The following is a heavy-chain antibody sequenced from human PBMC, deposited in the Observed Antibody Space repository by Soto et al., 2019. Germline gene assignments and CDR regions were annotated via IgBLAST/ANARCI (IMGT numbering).Heavy chain of an antibody. Sequence: QVQLQESGPGLVKPSQTLSLTCSVSGASTVSHYHWTWIRQPPGKGLEWMGYIFNSGTPFYNPSLTSLLSISKDTSGNHFSLELRSVTAADTAVYYCALALGPTTGLDYCGQGTLVTVS. CDR1: GASTVSHYH. V-gene: IGHV4-31*01. CDR3: ALALGPTTGLDY. D-gene: IGHD1-26*01. J-gene: IGHJ4*02. CDR2: IFNSGTP.